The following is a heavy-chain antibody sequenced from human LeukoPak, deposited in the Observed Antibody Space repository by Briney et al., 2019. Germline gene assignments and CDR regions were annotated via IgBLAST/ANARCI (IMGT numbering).Heavy chain of an antibody. D-gene: IGHD3-10*01. CDR2: ISWNSGSI. CDR3: AKGSTMVRGQGDAFDI. CDR1: GFTFDDYA. Sequence: GGSLRLSCAASGFTFDDYAMHWVRQAPGKGLEWVSGISWNSGSIGYADSVKGRFTTSRDNAKNSLYLQMNSLRAEDTALYYCAKGSTMVRGQGDAFDIWGQGTMVTVSS. V-gene: IGHV3-9*01. J-gene: IGHJ3*02.